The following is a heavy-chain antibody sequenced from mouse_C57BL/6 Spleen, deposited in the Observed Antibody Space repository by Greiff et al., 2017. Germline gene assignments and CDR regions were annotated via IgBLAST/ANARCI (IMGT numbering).Heavy chain of an antibody. CDR3: ARRGYSNYFLDY. V-gene: IGHV1-55*01. CDR2: IYPGSGST. Sequence: QVHVKQPGAELVKPGASVKMSCKASGYTFTSYWITWVKQRPGQGLEWIGDIYPGSGSTNYNEKFKSKATLTVDTSSSTAYMQLSSLTSEDSAVYYCARRGYSNYFLDYWGQGTTLTVSS. J-gene: IGHJ2*01. CDR1: GYTFTSYW. D-gene: IGHD2-5*01.